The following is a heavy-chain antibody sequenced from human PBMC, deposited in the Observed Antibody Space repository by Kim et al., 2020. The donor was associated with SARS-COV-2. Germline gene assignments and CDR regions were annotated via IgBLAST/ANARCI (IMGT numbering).Heavy chain of an antibody. CDR2: ISSTSSAI. V-gene: IGHV3-48*04. J-gene: IGHJ6*02. Sequence: GGSLRLSCAASGFTFSSYSINWVRQAPGKGLEWVSYISSTSSAIYYADSVKGRFTLSRDNAKNSLYLQMNSLRAEDTAVYYCARDVSGWWYGMDVWGQGTTVTVSS. D-gene: IGHD6-19*01. CDR1: GFTFSSYS. CDR3: ARDVSGWWYGMDV.